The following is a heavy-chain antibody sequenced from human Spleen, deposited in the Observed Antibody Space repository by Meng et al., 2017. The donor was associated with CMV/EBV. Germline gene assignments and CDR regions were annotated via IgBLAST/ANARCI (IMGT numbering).Heavy chain of an antibody. V-gene: IGHV3-21*01. CDR2: ISSSSNYI. D-gene: IGHD6-19*01. CDR3: ASTGGGWDDY. J-gene: IGHJ4*02. CDR1: GFTVSSNY. Sequence: GGSLRLSCAASGFTVSSNYMSWVRQAPGKGLEWVSSISSSSNYIYYADSVKGRFTISRDNAKNSLFLQMNSLRAEDTAVYYCASTGGGWDDYWGQGTLVTVS.